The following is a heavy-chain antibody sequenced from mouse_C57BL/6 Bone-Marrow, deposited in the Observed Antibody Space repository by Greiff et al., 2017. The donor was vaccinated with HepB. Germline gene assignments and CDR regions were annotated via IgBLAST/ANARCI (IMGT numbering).Heavy chain of an antibody. Sequence: VQLQQPGAELVLPGASVKLSCKASGYTFTSYWMHWVKQRPGQGLEWIGEIDPSDSYTNYNQKFKGKSTLTVAKSSSTAYMQLRSLTSEDSAVYYCAREDGDFPLFAYWGQGTLVTVSA. CDR2: IDPSDSYT. D-gene: IGHD2-13*01. CDR1: GYTFTSYW. V-gene: IGHV1-69*01. J-gene: IGHJ3*01. CDR3: AREDGDFPLFAY.